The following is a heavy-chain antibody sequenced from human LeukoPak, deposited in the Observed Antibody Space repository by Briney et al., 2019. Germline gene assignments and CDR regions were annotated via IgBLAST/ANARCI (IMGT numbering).Heavy chain of an antibody. CDR1: GFTFSSYS. Sequence: PGRSLRLSCAASGFTFSSYSMSWVRQAPGKGLEWVSSISSSSSYIYYADSVKGRFTISRDNAKNSLYLQMNSLRAEDTAVYYCARGDYYGDARGNWFDPWGQGTLVTVSS. D-gene: IGHD4-17*01. J-gene: IGHJ5*02. CDR2: ISSSSSYI. CDR3: ARGDYYGDARGNWFDP. V-gene: IGHV3-21*01.